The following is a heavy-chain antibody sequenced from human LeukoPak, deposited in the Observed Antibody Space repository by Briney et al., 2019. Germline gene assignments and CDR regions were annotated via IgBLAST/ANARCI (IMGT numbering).Heavy chain of an antibody. CDR1: GGSFSGYY. D-gene: IGHD3-22*01. J-gene: IGHJ5*02. CDR2: INHSGST. V-gene: IGHV4-34*01. Sequence: SETLSLSCAVYGGSFSGYYWSWIRQPPGKGLEWIGEINHSGSTNYNPSLKSRVTISVDTSKNQFSLKLSSVTAADTAVYYCASDGTGAGYYYDSSGYSSWGQGTLVTVSS. CDR3: ASDGTGAGYYYDSSGYSS.